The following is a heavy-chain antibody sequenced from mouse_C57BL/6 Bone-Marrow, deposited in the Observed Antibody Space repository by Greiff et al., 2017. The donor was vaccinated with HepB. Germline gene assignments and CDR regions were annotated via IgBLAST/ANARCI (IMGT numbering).Heavy chain of an antibody. CDR1: GYTFTDYY. V-gene: IGHV1-26*01. Sequence: EVQLQQSGPELVKPGASVKISCKASGYTFTDYYMNWVKQSHGKSLEWIGDINPNNGGTSYNQKFKGKATLTVDKSSSTAYMELRSLTSEDSAVYYCARCYYGSSRYFDVWGTGTTVTVSS. CDR2: INPNNGGT. CDR3: ARCYYGSSRYFDV. D-gene: IGHD1-1*01. J-gene: IGHJ1*03.